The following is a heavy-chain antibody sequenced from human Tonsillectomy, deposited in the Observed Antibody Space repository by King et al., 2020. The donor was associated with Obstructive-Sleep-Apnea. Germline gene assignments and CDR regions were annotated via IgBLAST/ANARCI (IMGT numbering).Heavy chain of an antibody. Sequence: QLQESGPGLVKPSETLSLTCTVSGGSISSYHWSWIRQPPGKGLEWIGYISYTGSTNYNPSLKSRVTISVDTSKNQFSLRLSSVTAADTALYYCARHPRQCGYDLDYFDFWGQGTLVTVSS. CDR3: ARHPRQCGYDLDYFDF. CDR2: ISYTGST. V-gene: IGHV4-59*08. J-gene: IGHJ4*02. D-gene: IGHD5-12*01. CDR1: GGSISSYH.